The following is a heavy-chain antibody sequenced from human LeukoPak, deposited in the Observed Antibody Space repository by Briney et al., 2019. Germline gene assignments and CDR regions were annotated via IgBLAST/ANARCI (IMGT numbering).Heavy chain of an antibody. D-gene: IGHD6-13*01. CDR3: AREDRSYSSSWYNPYNWFDP. V-gene: IGHV1-69*05. CDR2: IIPKFGTA. J-gene: IGHJ5*02. Sequence: ASVKVSCKASGGSFSTFSGYAVSWVRQAPGQGLEWMGRIIPKFGTANYAQRFLGRVTITTDESTSTVYMQLSSLTSEDTAEYYCAREDRSYSSSWYNPYNWFDPGAREPWSPSPQ. CDR1: GGSFSTFSGYA.